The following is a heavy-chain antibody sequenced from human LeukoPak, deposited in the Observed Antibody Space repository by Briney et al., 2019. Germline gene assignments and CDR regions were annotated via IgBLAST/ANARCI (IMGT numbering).Heavy chain of an antibody. D-gene: IGHD4-23*01. CDR3: AKDCNCPSGGMWHAGTLDY. Sequence: GGSLRLSCAASGFTFTTHAMSWVRQAPGKGLEWVSVISGSGGRTYYADSVKGRFTISRDNSKNTLFLQMNSLRVEDTAVYYCAKDCNCPSGGMWHAGTLDYWGQGTPVTVSS. CDR2: ISGSGGRT. CDR1: GFTFTTHA. V-gene: IGHV3-23*01. J-gene: IGHJ4*02.